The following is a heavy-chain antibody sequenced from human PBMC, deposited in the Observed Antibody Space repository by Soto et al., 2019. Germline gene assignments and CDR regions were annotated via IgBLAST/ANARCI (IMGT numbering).Heavy chain of an antibody. CDR3: SGHGSGAA. J-gene: IGHJ5*02. CDR1: GFTLSNNG. D-gene: IGHD6-19*01. V-gene: IGHV3-23*01. Sequence: GGSLRLSCAASGFTLSNNGMTWARQAPGKGLEWVSDITGSGRTYYADSVKGRFTISRDISKNTLCLQMNSLRAEDTAVYYCSGHGSGAAWGQGTLVTVSS. CDR2: ITGSGRT.